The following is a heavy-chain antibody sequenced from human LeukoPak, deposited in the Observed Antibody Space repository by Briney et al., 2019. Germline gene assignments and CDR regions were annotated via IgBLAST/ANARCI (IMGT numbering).Heavy chain of an antibody. Sequence: SETLSLTCTVSGGSISSYYWSWIRQPPGKGLEWIGYIYYSGSTNYNPSLKSRVTISVDTSKNQFFLKLSSVTAADTAVYYCARGTSGVYYGSGTFDYWGQGTLVTVSS. CDR1: GGSISSYY. D-gene: IGHD3-10*01. CDR2: IYYSGST. CDR3: ARGTSGVYYGSGTFDY. J-gene: IGHJ4*02. V-gene: IGHV4-59*08.